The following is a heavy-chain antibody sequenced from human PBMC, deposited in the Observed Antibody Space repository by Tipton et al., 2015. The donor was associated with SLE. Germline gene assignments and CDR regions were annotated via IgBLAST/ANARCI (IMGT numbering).Heavy chain of an antibody. J-gene: IGHJ3*02. CDR2: INHSGST. V-gene: IGHV4-34*01. D-gene: IGHD2-2*01. Sequence: TLSLTCAAYGGSFSGYYWSWIRQPPGKGLEWIGEINHSGSTNYNPSLKSRVTISVDTSKNQFSLKLSSVTAADTAVYYCARRSSTSPDAFDIWGQGTMVTVSS. CDR1: GGSFSGYY. CDR3: ARRSSTSPDAFDI.